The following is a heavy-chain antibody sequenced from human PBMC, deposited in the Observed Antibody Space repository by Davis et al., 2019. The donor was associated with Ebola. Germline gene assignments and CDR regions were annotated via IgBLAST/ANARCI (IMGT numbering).Heavy chain of an antibody. Sequence: ASVKVSCKASGYTFTNYAIHWVRQAPGQRLEWMGWINRGDGNTKYSQKFQGRVTITRDTSASTAYMELSSLRSEDTAVYYCARGGAGTGYYYGMDVWGQGTTVTVSS. D-gene: IGHD6-19*01. CDR3: ARGGAGTGYYYGMDV. CDR1: GYTFTNYA. V-gene: IGHV1-3*01. J-gene: IGHJ6*02. CDR2: INRGDGNT.